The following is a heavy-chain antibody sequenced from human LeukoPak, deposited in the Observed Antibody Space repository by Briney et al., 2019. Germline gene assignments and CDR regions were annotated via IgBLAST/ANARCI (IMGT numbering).Heavy chain of an antibody. J-gene: IGHJ3*02. D-gene: IGHD3-22*01. Sequence: GASVKVSCKASGYTFTGYYMHWVRQAPGQGLEWMGWINPNSGGTNYAQKFQGRVTMTRDTSTSTVYMELSSLRSEDTAVYYCARGRNYYDSSRYYYEGGAFDIWGQGTMVTVSS. CDR3: ARGRNYYDSSRYYYEGGAFDI. V-gene: IGHV1-2*02. CDR2: INPNSGGT. CDR1: GYTFTGYY.